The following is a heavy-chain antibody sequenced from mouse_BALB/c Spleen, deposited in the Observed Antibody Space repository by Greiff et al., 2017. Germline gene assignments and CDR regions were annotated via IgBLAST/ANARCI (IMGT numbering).Heavy chain of an antibody. CDR3: VRSGTRYAMDY. CDR1: GFTFNTYA. V-gene: IGHV10-1*02. J-gene: IGHJ4*01. CDR2: IRSKSNNYAT. Sequence: EVQLVESGGGLVQPKGSLKLSCAASGFTFNTYAMNWVRQAPGKGLEWVARIRSKSNNYATYYADSVKDRFTISRDDSQSMLYLQMNNLKTEDTAMYYCVRSGTRYAMDYWGQGTSVTVSS. D-gene: IGHD3-3*01.